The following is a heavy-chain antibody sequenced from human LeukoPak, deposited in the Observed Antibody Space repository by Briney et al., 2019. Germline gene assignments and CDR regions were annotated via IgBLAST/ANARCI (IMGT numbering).Heavy chain of an antibody. Sequence: KPSSEASGYTFTTDYIHWARHAPRQGLEWSGVINPSGGSTSNAQKFQGRVTMPSDTTTSTVYMELSTLTSEDTAVYYCARDRGWFDPWGQGTLVTVSS. CDR1: GYTFTTDY. D-gene: IGHD2-15*01. CDR3: ARDRGWFDP. V-gene: IGHV1-46*01. J-gene: IGHJ5*02. CDR2: INPSGGST.